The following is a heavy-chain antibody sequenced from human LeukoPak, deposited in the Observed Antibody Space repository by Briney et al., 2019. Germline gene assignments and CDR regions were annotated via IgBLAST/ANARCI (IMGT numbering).Heavy chain of an antibody. CDR1: GFTFSSYV. J-gene: IGHJ4*02. D-gene: IGHD3-16*01. V-gene: IGHV3-23*01. Sequence: PGGSLRLFCAASGFTFSSYVMSWVRQAPGKGLEWVSAISGSGGSTYYADSVKGRFTISRDNSKNTLYLQTNSLRAEDTAVYYCAKVGGGLRLGDIPLDYWGQGTLVTVSS. CDR3: AKVGGGLRLGDIPLDY. CDR2: ISGSGGST.